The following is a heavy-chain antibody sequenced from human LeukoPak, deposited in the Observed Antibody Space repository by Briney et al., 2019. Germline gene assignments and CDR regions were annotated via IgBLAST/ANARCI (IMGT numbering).Heavy chain of an antibody. CDR2: IFYSGST. J-gene: IGHJ3*02. D-gene: IGHD3-22*01. CDR1: GGSISSYY. Sequence: SETLSLTCTVSGGSISSYYWSWIRQPPGKGLEWIGSIFYSGSTYYNPSLKSRVTISVDTSKNQFSLKLNSVTAADTAVYYCARQDPRYYYDSSGYAFDMWGQGTMVTVSS. CDR3: ARQDPRYYYDSSGYAFDM. V-gene: IGHV4-39*01.